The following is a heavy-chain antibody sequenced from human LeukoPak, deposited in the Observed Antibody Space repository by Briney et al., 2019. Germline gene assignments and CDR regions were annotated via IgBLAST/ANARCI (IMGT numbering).Heavy chain of an antibody. D-gene: IGHD5-12*01. J-gene: IGHJ4*02. CDR1: GYTFTGYY. CDR3: ARLRADHFDY. CDR2: INPNSGGT. V-gene: IGHV1-2*02. Sequence: ASVKVSCTASGYTFTGYYVHWVRQAPGQGLEWMGWINPNSGGTNYAQTFQGRVTMTRDTSISTAYMELSRLRSDDTAVYYCARLRADHFDYWGQGTLVSVSS.